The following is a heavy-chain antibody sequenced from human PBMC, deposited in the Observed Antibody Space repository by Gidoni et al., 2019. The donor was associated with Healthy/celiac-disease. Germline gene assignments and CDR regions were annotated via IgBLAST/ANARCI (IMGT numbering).Heavy chain of an antibody. Sequence: EVQLVQSGAEVKKPGESLKISCKGSGYSFNSYWIGWVRQMPGKGLEWMGISYPGDCDTRCSPSFQGQVTISADKSISTAYLQWSSLKASDTAMYYCARHGWEQWLPRRVSWFDPWGQGTLVTVSS. V-gene: IGHV5-51*01. J-gene: IGHJ5*02. CDR2: SYPGDCDT. CDR3: ARHGWEQWLPRRVSWFDP. CDR1: GYSFNSYW. D-gene: IGHD6-19*01.